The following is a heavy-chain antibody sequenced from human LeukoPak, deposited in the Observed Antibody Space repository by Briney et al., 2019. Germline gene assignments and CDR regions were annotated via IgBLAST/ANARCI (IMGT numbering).Heavy chain of an antibody. CDR1: GGSISSYY. J-gene: IGHJ3*02. Sequence: SETLSLTCTVSGGSISSYYWSWIRQPPGKGLEWIGYIYYSGSTNCNPSLKSRVTISVDTSKNQFSLKLSSVTAADTAVYYCARLKSTGIDYVWGSYRYSAFDIWGQGTMVTVSS. V-gene: IGHV4-59*08. CDR2: IYYSGST. D-gene: IGHD3-16*02. CDR3: ARLKSTGIDYVWGSYRYSAFDI.